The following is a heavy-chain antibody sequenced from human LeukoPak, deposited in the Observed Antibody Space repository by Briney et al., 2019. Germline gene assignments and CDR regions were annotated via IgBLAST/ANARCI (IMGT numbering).Heavy chain of an antibody. CDR1: GFTFSNAW. V-gene: IGHV3-15*01. D-gene: IGHD3-10*01. Sequence: GGSLRLSCAASGFTFSNAWMSWVRQAPGKGLEWVGRIKSKTDGGTTDYAAPVKGRFTISRDDSKNMLSLQLNSLKSEDAAVYYCATEIGSNYRTYYFAYWGQGTLVTVSS. CDR2: IKSKTDGGTT. J-gene: IGHJ4*02. CDR3: ATEIGSNYRTYYFAY.